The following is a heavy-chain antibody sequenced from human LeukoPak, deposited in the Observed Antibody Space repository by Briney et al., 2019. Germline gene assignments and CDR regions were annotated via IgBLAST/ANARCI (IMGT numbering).Heavy chain of an antibody. V-gene: IGHV4-31*03. CDR2: IYYSGST. CDR3: ARGRRQWLVIDY. D-gene: IGHD6-19*01. J-gene: IGHJ4*02. CDR1: GGSISSGGYY. Sequence: PSETLSLTCTVSGGSISSGGYYWSWIRQHPGKGLEWIGYIYYSGSTYYNPSLKSRVTISVDTSKNQFSLKLSSVAAADTAVYYCARGRRQWLVIDYWGQGTLVTVSS.